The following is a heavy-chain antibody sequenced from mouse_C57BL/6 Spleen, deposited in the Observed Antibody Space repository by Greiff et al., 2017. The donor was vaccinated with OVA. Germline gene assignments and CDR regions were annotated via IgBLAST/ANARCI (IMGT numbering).Heavy chain of an antibody. V-gene: IGHV1-81*01. D-gene: IGHD1-1*01. CDR1: GYTFTSYG. J-gene: IGHJ1*03. Sequence: QVQLKESGAELARPGASVKLSCKASGYTFTSYGISWVKQRTGQGLEWIGEIYPRSGNTYYNEKFKGKATLTADKSSSTAYMELRSLTSEDSAVYFCARGYYGSSPLWYFDVWGTGTTVTVSS. CDR2: IYPRSGNT. CDR3: ARGYYGSSPLWYFDV.